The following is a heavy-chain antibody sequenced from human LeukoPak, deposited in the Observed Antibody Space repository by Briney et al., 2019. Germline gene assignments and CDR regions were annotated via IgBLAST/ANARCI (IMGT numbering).Heavy chain of an antibody. J-gene: IGHJ4*02. D-gene: IGHD3-22*01. CDR3: ARESIYDDSSGYYYDLDY. CDR1: RFTFSDYY. Sequence: GGSLRLSCAASRFTFSDYYMVWIRQAPGRGLEWISYISNSGNYANYADSVKGRFTISRDNAKNSLYLQMNSLRAEDTAVYYCARESIYDDSSGYYYDLDYWGQGTLVTVSS. CDR2: ISNSGNYA. V-gene: IGHV3-11*06.